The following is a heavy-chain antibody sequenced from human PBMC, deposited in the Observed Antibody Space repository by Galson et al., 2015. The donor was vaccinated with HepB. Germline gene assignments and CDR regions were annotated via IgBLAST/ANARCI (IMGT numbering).Heavy chain of an antibody. J-gene: IGHJ6*02. Sequence: SLRLSCAASGFTFGSYAMSWVRQAPGKGLEWVSAISGSGGSTYYADSVKGRFTISRDNSKNTLYLQMNSLRAEDTAVYYCASSRDFWSGYYAGRDYYYYYGMDVWGQGTTVTVSS. CDR3: ASSRDFWSGYYAGRDYYYYYGMDV. CDR2: ISGSGGST. V-gene: IGHV3-23*01. D-gene: IGHD3-3*01. CDR1: GFTFGSYA.